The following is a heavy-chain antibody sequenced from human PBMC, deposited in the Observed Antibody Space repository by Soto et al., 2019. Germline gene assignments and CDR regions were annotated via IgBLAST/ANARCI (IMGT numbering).Heavy chain of an antibody. J-gene: IGHJ4*02. Sequence: ASVKVSCKASGFTFTSSAVQWVRQARGQRLEWIGWIVVGSGNTNYAQKFQERVTITRDMSTSTAYMELSSLRSEDTAVYYCAAVPTAAFHPELWFGELLYYFDYWGQGTLVTVSS. D-gene: IGHD3-10*01. CDR1: GFTFTSSA. CDR2: IVVGSGNT. CDR3: AAVPTAAFHPELWFGELLYYFDY. V-gene: IGHV1-58*01.